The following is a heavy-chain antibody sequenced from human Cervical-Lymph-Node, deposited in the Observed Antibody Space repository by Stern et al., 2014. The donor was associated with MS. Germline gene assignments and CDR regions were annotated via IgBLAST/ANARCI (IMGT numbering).Heavy chain of an antibody. CDR2: IYYTGST. J-gene: IGHJ4*02. Sequence: QLQLQESGPGLVKPSETLSLTCTVSGGSISSYYWSWIRQPPGQGLAWIGYIYYTGSTNYNPSLKSRVTISVDTSKNQFSLKLSSVTAADTAVYYCARDLYGDREFDYWGQGTLVTVSS. CDR1: GGSISSYY. CDR3: ARDLYGDREFDY. D-gene: IGHD4-17*01. V-gene: IGHV4-59*01.